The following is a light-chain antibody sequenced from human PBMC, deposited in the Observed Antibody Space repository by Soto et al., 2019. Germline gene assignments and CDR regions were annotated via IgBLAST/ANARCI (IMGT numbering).Light chain of an antibody. CDR1: SSNTGAGYD. CDR3: QSYDSSLSGSV. CDR2: VNI. Sequence: QSVLTQPPSVSGAPGQRVTISCTGDSSNTGAGYDVHWYQQLPGTAPKLLIYVNINRPSGVPDRFSASRSDSSASLAITGLQAEDEADYYCQSYDSSLSGSVFGGGTKLTVL. V-gene: IGLV1-40*01. J-gene: IGLJ2*01.